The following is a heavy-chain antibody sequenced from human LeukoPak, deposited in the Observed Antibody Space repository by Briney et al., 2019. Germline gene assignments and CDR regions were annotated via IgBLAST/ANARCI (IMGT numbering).Heavy chain of an antibody. Sequence: GGSLRLSCAASGFTFSSYGMHWVRQAPGKGLEWVSVISGSGDNTYYADSVKGRFTISGDNSKNTMYLQMNSLRAEDTAVYYCARDFTGSGYYMDVWGKGTTVTVSS. CDR1: GFTFSSYG. CDR3: ARDFTGSGYYMDV. D-gene: IGHD3-10*01. CDR2: ISGSGDNT. V-gene: IGHV3-23*01. J-gene: IGHJ6*03.